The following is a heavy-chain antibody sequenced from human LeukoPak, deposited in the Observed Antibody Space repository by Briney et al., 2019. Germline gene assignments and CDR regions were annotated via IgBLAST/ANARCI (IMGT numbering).Heavy chain of an antibody. Sequence: GGSLRLSCAASGFTFSRYWMSWVRQAPGKGLEWVAFIRYDGSNKYHADSVKGRFTISRDNAKNTLYLQMNSLRAEDTAVYYCARESTVTTDSFDYWGQGTLVTVSS. CDR2: IRYDGSNK. J-gene: IGHJ4*02. CDR1: GFTFSRYW. CDR3: ARESTVTTDSFDY. D-gene: IGHD4-17*01. V-gene: IGHV3-30*02.